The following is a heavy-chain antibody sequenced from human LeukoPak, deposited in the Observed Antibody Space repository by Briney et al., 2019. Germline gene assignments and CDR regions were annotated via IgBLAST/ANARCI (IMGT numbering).Heavy chain of an antibody. Sequence: QKLEWMVGIVPIFGITKYAQSLQGRVTITTDESTSTAYMELNSLRSDDTAVYYCARGRSGIPAATYNWFDPWGQGTLVTVSS. CDR2: IVPIFGIT. J-gene: IGHJ5*02. CDR3: ARGRSGIPAATYNWFDP. D-gene: IGHD2-2*01. V-gene: IGHV1-69*05.